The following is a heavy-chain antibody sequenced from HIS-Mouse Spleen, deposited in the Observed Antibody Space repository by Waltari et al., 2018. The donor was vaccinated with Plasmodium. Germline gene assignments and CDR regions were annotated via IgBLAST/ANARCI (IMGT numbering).Heavy chain of an antibody. D-gene: IGHD3-9*01. CDR3: ANELGRPLVAGFDY. CDR1: GFPFDDYA. Sequence: EVQLVESGGGLVQPGRSLRLACAASGFPFDDYAMHWVREAPGTGLVRVLGISWDSDSRGHADPVKGRSMLSTDNAKKSHHLQMNRLRAEDSASSSGANELGRPLVAGFDYWGLATLVT. V-gene: IGHV3-9*01. J-gene: IGHJ4*02. CDR2: ISWDSDSR.